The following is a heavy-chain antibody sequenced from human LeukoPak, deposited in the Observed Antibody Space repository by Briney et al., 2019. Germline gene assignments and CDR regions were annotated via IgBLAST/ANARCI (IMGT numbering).Heavy chain of an antibody. CDR2: INHSGST. V-gene: IGHV4-34*01. D-gene: IGHD3-9*01. Sequence: SETLSLTCAVYGGSFSGYYWSWIRQPPGKGLEWIGEINHSGSTNYNPSLKSRVTISVDTSKNQFSLKLSSVTAADTAVYYCARGGVRYFDWLLSYFDYWGQGTLVTVSS. CDR1: GGSFSGYY. CDR3: ARGGVRYFDWLLSYFDY. J-gene: IGHJ4*02.